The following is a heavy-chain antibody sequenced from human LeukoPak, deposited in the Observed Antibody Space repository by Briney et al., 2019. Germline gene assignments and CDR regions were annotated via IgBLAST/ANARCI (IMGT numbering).Heavy chain of an antibody. V-gene: IGHV3-48*02. CDR3: ARDHDWAFDL. D-gene: IGHD3-9*01. CDR2: INHDAEMI. CDR1: GFTFSSYA. J-gene: IGHJ4*02. Sequence: GRSLRLSCAASGFTFSSYAMHWVRQAPGKGLEWIAYINHDAEMIFYPDFVKGRFTISRDNAKKSLYLQMNALRYEDTAIYYCARDHDWAFDLWGQGTLVTVSS.